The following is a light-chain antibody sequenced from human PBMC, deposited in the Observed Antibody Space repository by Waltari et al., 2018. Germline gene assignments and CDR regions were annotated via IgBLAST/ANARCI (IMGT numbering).Light chain of an antibody. J-gene: IGKJ2*01. CDR3: QQFDAFPYT. CDR2: DAS. CDR1: QHISNN. V-gene: IGKV1-33*01. Sequence: DILLTQSPTSLSASIGDRVTITCQASQHISNNLNWYQRKTGKAPKLLIYDASDLEPGVPLRFSGTGYGASFTLTISSLQPEDVATYYCQQFDAFPYTFGQGTNLQIK.